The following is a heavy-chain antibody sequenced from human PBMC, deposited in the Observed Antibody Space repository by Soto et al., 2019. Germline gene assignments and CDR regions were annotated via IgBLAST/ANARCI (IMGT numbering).Heavy chain of an antibody. Sequence: VKVSCKASGGTFSSYAISWVRQAPGQGLEWMGGIIPIFGTANYAQKFQGRVTITADESTSTAYMELSSLRSEDTAVYYCARERAYCGGDCYSRAFDYWGQGTLVTVSS. CDR2: IIPIFGTA. CDR1: GGTFSSYA. J-gene: IGHJ4*02. CDR3: ARERAYCGGDCYSRAFDY. D-gene: IGHD2-21*02. V-gene: IGHV1-69*13.